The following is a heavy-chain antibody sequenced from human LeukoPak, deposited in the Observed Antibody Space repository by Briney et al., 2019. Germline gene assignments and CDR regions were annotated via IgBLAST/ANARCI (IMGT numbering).Heavy chain of an antibody. Sequence: GGSLRLSCAASGFTFSSYAMHWVRQAPGKGLEWVAVISYDGSNKYYADSVKGRFTISRDNSKNTLYLQMNSLRAEDTAVYYCASSSRIVGASQIDYWGQGTLVTVSS. J-gene: IGHJ4*02. D-gene: IGHD1-26*01. CDR2: ISYDGSNK. CDR1: GFTFSSYA. V-gene: IGHV3-30-3*01. CDR3: ASSSRIVGASQIDY.